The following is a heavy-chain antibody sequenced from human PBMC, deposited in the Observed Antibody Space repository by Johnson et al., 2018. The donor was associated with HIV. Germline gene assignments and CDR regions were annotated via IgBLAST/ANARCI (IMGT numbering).Heavy chain of an antibody. CDR2: ISYDGSNK. CDR3: ARYGISFVGATTVKWAFDI. D-gene: IGHD1-26*01. Sequence: QVQLVESGGGLVKPGGSLRLSCAASGFTFSSYAMHWVRQAPGKGLEWVAVISYDGSNKYYADSVKGRFTISRDNSKNTLYLQMNSLRAEDTAVYYCARYGISFVGATTVKWAFDIWGQGTMVTVSS. J-gene: IGHJ3*02. V-gene: IGHV3-30-3*01. CDR1: GFTFSSYA.